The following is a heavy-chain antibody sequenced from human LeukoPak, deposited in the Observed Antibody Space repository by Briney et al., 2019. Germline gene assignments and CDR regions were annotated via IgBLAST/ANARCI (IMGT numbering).Heavy chain of an antibody. CDR2: IYTSGST. V-gene: IGHV4-4*07. CDR1: GGSISSYY. Sequence: SETLSLTCTVSGGSISSYYWSWIRQPAGKGLEWIGRIYTSGSTNYNASLKSRVTMSVDTSKNQFSLKLSSVTAADTAVYYCARGSYCSGGSCYSGYYFDYWGQGTLVTVSS. CDR3: ARGSYCSGGSCYSGYYFDY. D-gene: IGHD2-15*01. J-gene: IGHJ4*02.